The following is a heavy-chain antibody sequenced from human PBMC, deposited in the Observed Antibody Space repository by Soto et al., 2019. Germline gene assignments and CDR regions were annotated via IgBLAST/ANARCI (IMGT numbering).Heavy chain of an antibody. CDR1: GASVSTPYW. Sequence: QVYLQESGPGLVKPSGTLSLTCAVSGASVSTPYWWTWGRQPPGKDLERIGDVYNTGGNNHNPSLMSGVIISVDKSKTQFSLDIISVTAADTAICTCAYSTGCYRLDLWGQGTMVSVSS. J-gene: IGHJ3*01. D-gene: IGHD3-16*02. CDR2: VYNTGGN. V-gene: IGHV4-4*02. CDR3: AYSTGCYRLDL.